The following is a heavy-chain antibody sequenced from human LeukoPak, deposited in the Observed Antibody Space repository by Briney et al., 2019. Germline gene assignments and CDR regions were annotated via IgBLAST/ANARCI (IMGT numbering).Heavy chain of an antibody. CDR2: IYTSGST. V-gene: IGHV4-61*02. CDR3: ARGTSYDPPYYYDY. J-gene: IGHJ4*02. CDR1: GGSISSGSYY. Sequence: SETLSLTCTVSGGSISSGSYYWSWIRQPAGKGLEWIGRIYTSGSTNYNPSLKSRVTISVDTSKNQFSLKLSSVTAADTAVYYCARGTSYDPPYYYDYWGQGTLVTVSS. D-gene: IGHD5-18*01.